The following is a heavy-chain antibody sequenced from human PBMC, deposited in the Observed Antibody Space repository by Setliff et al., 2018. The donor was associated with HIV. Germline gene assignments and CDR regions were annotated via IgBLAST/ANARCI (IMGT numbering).Heavy chain of an antibody. D-gene: IGHD7-27*01. CDR2: MNPINGDT. CDR3: ARGSGDVGDY. Sequence: GASVKVSCKTSGYLFTSHDINWVRQATGQGLEWLGWMNPINGDTGYAQEFQDRVTLTRDTSIDTAYMELSSLRSEDTAVYCCARGSGDVGDYWGQGSLVTVSS. V-gene: IGHV1-8*01. J-gene: IGHJ4*02. CDR1: GYLFTSHD.